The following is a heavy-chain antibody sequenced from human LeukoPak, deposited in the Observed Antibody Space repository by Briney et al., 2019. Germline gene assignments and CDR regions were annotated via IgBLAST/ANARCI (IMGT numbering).Heavy chain of an antibody. J-gene: IGHJ4*02. Sequence: GGSLRLSCAASGFTFSGYSMNWVRQAPGKGLEWVSSISSSSSYIYYADSVKGRFTISRDNAKNSLYLQMNSLRAEDTAVYYCARVLRRMLAEDFDYWGQGTLVTVSS. V-gene: IGHV3-21*01. CDR2: ISSSSSYI. CDR3: ARVLRRMLAEDFDY. CDR1: GFTFSGYS. D-gene: IGHD2-8*01.